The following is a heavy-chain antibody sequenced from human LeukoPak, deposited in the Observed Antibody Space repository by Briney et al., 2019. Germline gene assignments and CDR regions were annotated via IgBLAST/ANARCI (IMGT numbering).Heavy chain of an antibody. CDR3: ARDSPRLSC. J-gene: IGHJ4*02. CDR2: INSGSTTI. D-gene: IGHD2-2*01. Sequence: PGGSLRLSCEASGFIFSSYSMNWVRQAPGKGLEWISKINSGSTTIYYKDSVRGRFTISRDNAKNSLSLQMNNLRVEDTAVYYCARDSPRLSCWGQGTLVTVSS. V-gene: IGHV3-48*01. CDR1: GFIFSSYS.